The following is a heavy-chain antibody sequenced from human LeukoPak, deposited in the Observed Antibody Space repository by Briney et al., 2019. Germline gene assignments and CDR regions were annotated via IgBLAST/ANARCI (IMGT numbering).Heavy chain of an antibody. CDR1: GFTFSNYW. CDR3: TREILAAGKTLTY. Sequence: GGSLRLSCAASGFTFSNYWMHWVRQVPGKGLVWVSRINNDGSFTTYADSVKGRFTISRDNAKNTLYLQMNSLRVEDTAVYYCTREILAAGKTLTYWGQGSLITVSS. CDR2: INNDGSFT. D-gene: IGHD6-13*01. J-gene: IGHJ4*02. V-gene: IGHV3-74*01.